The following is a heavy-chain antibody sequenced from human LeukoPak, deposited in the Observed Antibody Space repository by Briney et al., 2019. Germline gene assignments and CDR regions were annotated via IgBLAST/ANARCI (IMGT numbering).Heavy chain of an antibody. D-gene: IGHD3-10*01. J-gene: IGHJ4*02. V-gene: IGHV1-69*13. CDR3: ARGRFGLLWFGELER. CDR2: IIPIFGTA. CDR1: GGTFSNYA. Sequence: SVKVSCKASGGTFSNYAISWVRQAPGQGFEWMGGIIPIFGTANYGQKFQDRVTITADESTSTAYMKLSSLRFEDTAVYYCARGRFGLLWFGELERWGQGTLVTVSS.